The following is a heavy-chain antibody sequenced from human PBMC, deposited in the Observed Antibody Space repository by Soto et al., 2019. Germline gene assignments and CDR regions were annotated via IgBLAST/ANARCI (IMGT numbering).Heavy chain of an antibody. CDR1: EFTFSTYW. CDR2: INPDGNVG. Sequence: EVQLLGSGGGLVQPGGSLRLSCVGSEFTFSTYWMNWVRQAPGKGLEWVANINPDGNVGTYVDSVRGRFTTSRDNAKNSLYLQMNSLRADDTAVYFCAGWGGHDYNYWGQGIMVTVSS. D-gene: IGHD4-4*01. CDR3: AGWGGHDYNY. J-gene: IGHJ4*02. V-gene: IGHV3-7*03.